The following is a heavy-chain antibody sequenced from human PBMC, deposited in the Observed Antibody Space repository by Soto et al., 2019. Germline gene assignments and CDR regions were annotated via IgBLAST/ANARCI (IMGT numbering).Heavy chain of an antibody. Sequence: QVQLQESGPGLVKPSQTLSLTCTVSGGSISSGDYYWSWIRQPPGKGLEWIGYIYYSGSTYYNPSLKSRVTISVDTSKNQFSLKLSSVTAADTAVYYCARLRYCSSTSCSPFDYWGQGTLLTVSS. D-gene: IGHD2-2*01. CDR1: GGSISSGDYY. V-gene: IGHV4-30-4*01. J-gene: IGHJ4*02. CDR2: IYYSGST. CDR3: ARLRYCSSTSCSPFDY.